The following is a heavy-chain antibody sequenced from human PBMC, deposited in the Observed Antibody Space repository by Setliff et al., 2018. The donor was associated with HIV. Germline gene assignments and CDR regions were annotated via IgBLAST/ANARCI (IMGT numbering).Heavy chain of an antibody. CDR1: GYSFTDYY. J-gene: IGHJ4*02. V-gene: IGHV1-2*02. CDR3: ARGTLGRHFFDY. D-gene: IGHD7-27*01. Sequence: RASVKVSCKASGYSFTDYYVEWVRHAPGQGLEWMGWISPKTGATKYAEKFQGRVTMTSDTSTSTADMELFRLTSDDTAMYYCARGTLGRHFFDYWGLGTLVTVSS. CDR2: ISPKTGAT.